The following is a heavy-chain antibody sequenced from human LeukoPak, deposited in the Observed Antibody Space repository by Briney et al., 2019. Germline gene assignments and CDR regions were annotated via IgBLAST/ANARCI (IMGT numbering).Heavy chain of an antibody. D-gene: IGHD6-19*01. V-gene: IGHV3-30*18. CDR1: GFTFSSYG. J-gene: IGHJ5*02. Sequence: GGSLRLSCAASGFTFSSYGMHWVRQAPGKGLEWVAVISYDGSNKYYADSVKGRFTISRDNSKNTLYLQMNSLRAEDTAVYYCAKDPSTSSVTGKGYWFDPWGQGTLVTVSS. CDR3: AKDPSTSSVTGKGYWFDP. CDR2: ISYDGSNK.